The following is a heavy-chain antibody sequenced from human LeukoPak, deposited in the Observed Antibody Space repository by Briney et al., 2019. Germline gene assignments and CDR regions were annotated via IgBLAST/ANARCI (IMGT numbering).Heavy chain of an antibody. V-gene: IGHV4-34*01. D-gene: IGHD6-6*01. CDR2: INHSGST. Sequence: PSKTLSLTCAVYGGSFSGYYWSWIRQPPGKGLEWIGEINHSGSTNYNPSLKSRVTISVDTSKNQFSLKLSSVTAADTAVYYCARNGNSSSMDYWGQGTLVTVSS. J-gene: IGHJ4*02. CDR3: ARNGNSSSMDY. CDR1: GGSFSGYY.